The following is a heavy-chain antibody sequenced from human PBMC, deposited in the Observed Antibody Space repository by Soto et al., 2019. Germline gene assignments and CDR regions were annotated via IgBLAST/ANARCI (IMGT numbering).Heavy chain of an antibody. J-gene: IGHJ5*02. CDR2: IDLGGTK. Sequence: QVQLQESGPGLVRPSETLSLTCTVSDVSIGGSFPYLGWIRQPPGKGLEWIGNIDLGGTKYYNPSLKSRLTRALDTSKKLWSLERTSVTATDTAVYYCAIDPRGNRGGSQVDPWGQGTLVTVYS. CDR3: AIDPRGNRGGSQVDP. V-gene: IGHV4-39*02. CDR1: DVSIGGSFPY. D-gene: IGHD2-15*01.